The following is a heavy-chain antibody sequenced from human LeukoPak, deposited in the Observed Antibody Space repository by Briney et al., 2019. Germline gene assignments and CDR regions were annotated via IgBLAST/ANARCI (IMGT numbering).Heavy chain of an antibody. CDR1: GGSISSSSYY. CDR3: ARVNSGTRYDILTGYLYYYYYYYMDV. Sequence: SETLSLTCTVSGGSISSSSYYWGWIRQPPGKGLEWIGSIYYSGSTYYNPSLKSRVTISVDTSKNQFSLKLSSVTAADTAVYYCARVNSGTRYDILTGYLYYYYYYYMDVWGKGTTVTVSS. CDR2: IYYSGST. D-gene: IGHD3-9*01. V-gene: IGHV4-39*07. J-gene: IGHJ6*03.